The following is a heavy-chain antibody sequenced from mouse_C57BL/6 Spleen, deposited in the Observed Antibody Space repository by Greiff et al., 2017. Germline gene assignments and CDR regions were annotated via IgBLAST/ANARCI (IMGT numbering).Heavy chain of an antibody. CDR2: INPNSGST. Sequence: VQLQQPGAELVKPGASVKLSCKASGYTFTSYWMHWVKQRPGQGLEWIGMINPNSGSTNYNEKFKSKATLTVDKSSSTAYMQLSSLTSEDSAVYYCARDDGSAMDDWGQGTSVTVAS. V-gene: IGHV1-64*01. D-gene: IGHD2-3*01. CDR1: GYTFTSYW. J-gene: IGHJ4*01. CDR3: ARDDGSAMDD.